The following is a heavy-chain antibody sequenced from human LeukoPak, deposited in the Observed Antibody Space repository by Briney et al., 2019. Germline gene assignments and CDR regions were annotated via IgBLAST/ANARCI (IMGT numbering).Heavy chain of an antibody. D-gene: IGHD3-10*01. CDR3: AKDLSGRKGSFDY. CDR2: ISSDGNNE. Sequence: GGSLRLSCAASGFTFSRYGMHWVRQAPGKGLEWVALISSDGNNEYYADSVKGRFTISRDNSKNTLFLRMNSLRAEDTAVYYCAKDLSGRKGSFDYWGQGTLVTVSS. CDR1: GFTFSRYG. V-gene: IGHV3-30*18. J-gene: IGHJ4*02.